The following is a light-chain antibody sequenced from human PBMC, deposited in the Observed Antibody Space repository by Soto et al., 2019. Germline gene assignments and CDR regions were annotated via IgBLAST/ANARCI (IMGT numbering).Light chain of an antibody. Sequence: EIVLTQSPATLSLSPGERATLSCRASQSVSSYLAWYQQKPGQAPRLLIYDASNSATGIPARFSGSGSGTNFTITISSLEPEDFAVYYCQQRSNWPPTFGQGTRLEIK. CDR2: DAS. CDR1: QSVSSY. J-gene: IGKJ5*01. CDR3: QQRSNWPPT. V-gene: IGKV3-11*01.